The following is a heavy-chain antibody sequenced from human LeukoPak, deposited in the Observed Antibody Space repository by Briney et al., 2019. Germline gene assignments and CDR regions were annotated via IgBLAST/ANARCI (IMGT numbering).Heavy chain of an antibody. CDR3: ARAAGDSPPYYYYMDV. Sequence: SETLSLTCDVYGGSFSGYYWSWIRQSPGRGLEWIGEISHTGSTNYNPSLKSRVTMSVDTSKNQFSLRLSSVTAADTAVYSCARAAGDSPPYYYYMDVWGKGTTVTVSS. J-gene: IGHJ6*03. V-gene: IGHV4-34*01. CDR1: GGSFSGYY. CDR2: ISHTGST. D-gene: IGHD3-10*01.